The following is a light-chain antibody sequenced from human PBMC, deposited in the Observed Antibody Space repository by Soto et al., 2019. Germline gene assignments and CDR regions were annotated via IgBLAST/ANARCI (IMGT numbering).Light chain of an antibody. J-gene: IGKJ5*01. CDR3: QQRSNWPPIT. Sequence: RQLVRNYLAWYQQQPALPPSLLIYYTSNRATGIPARFSGSGSGTDFTLTISSLEPEDFAVYYCQQRSNWPPITFGQGTRLEIK. V-gene: IGKV3-11*01. CDR2: YTS. CDR1: QLVRNY.